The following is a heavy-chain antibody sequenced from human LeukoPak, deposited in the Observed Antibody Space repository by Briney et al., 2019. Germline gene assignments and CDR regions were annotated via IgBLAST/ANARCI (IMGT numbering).Heavy chain of an antibody. CDR3: ARAGITIFFDY. J-gene: IGHJ4*02. D-gene: IGHD3-3*01. CDR1: GFIFSNNG. Sequence: GGSLRLSCAASGFIFSNNGMHWVRQAPGKGLEWVAVISYDGSNKYYADSVKGRFTISRDNSKNTLYLQMNSLRAEDTAVYYCARAGITIFFDYWGQGTLVTVSS. V-gene: IGHV3-30*19. CDR2: ISYDGSNK.